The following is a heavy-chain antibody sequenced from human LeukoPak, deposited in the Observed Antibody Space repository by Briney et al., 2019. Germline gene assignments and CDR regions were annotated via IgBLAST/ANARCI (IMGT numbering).Heavy chain of an antibody. Sequence: SETLSLTRAVYGGSFSGYYWSWIRQPPGKGLEWIGEISHSGSTNYNPSLKSRVTISVDTSKNQFSLKLSSVTAADTAVYYCARVSTYYYGSGTLGYWGQGTLVTVSS. D-gene: IGHD3-10*01. CDR1: GGSFSGYY. CDR3: ARVSTYYYGSGTLGY. J-gene: IGHJ4*02. CDR2: ISHSGST. V-gene: IGHV4-34*01.